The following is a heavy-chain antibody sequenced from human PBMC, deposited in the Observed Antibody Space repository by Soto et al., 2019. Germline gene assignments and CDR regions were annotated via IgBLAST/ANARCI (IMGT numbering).Heavy chain of an antibody. J-gene: IGHJ4*02. CDR3: ARETAGDSSGITY. Sequence: SETLSLTCAVSGVSISSSNWWSWVRQPPGKGLEWIGEIYHSGSTNYNPSLKSRVTISVDKSKNQFSLKLSSVTAADTAVYYCARETAGDSSGITYWGQGTLVTVSS. V-gene: IGHV4-4*02. CDR1: GVSISSSNW. CDR2: IYHSGST. D-gene: IGHD6-19*01.